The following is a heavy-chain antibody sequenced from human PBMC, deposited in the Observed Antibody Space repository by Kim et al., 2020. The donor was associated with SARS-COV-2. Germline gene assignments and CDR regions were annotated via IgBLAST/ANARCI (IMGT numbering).Heavy chain of an antibody. Sequence: ASVKVSCKASGYTFTSYGISWVRQAPGQGLEWMGWISAYNGNTNYAQKLQGRVTMTTDTSTSTAYMELRSLRSDDTAVYYCARDPLGPGSYQGNGMDVWGQGTTVTVSS. CDR1: GYTFTSYG. CDR2: ISAYNGNT. D-gene: IGHD1-26*01. V-gene: IGHV1-18*01. CDR3: ARDPLGPGSYQGNGMDV. J-gene: IGHJ6*02.